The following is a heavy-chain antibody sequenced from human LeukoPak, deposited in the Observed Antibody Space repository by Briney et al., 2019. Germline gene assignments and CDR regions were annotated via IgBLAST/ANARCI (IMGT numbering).Heavy chain of an antibody. Sequence: GGSLRLSCAASGFTFSSYGMHWVRQAPGKGLEWVAVIWYDGSNKYYADSVKGRFTISRDNSKNTLYLQMNSLRAEDTAVYYCAKDLLSGELGNWSQGTMVTVSS. CDR2: IWYDGSNK. J-gene: IGHJ3*01. CDR1: GFTFSSYG. D-gene: IGHD7-27*01. V-gene: IGHV3-33*06. CDR3: AKDLLSGELGN.